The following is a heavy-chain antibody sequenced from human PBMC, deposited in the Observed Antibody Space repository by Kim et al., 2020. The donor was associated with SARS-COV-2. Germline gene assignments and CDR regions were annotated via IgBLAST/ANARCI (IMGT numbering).Heavy chain of an antibody. J-gene: IGHJ4*02. V-gene: IGHV3-30*04. CDR1: GFTFSSYA. Sequence: GGSLRLSCAASGFTFSSYAMHWVRQAPGKGLEWVAVISYDGSNKYYADSVKGRFTISRDNSKNTLYLQMNSLRAEDTAVYYCARGGREHYYDSSGYYAARFDYWGQGTLVTVSS. D-gene: IGHD3-22*01. CDR2: ISYDGSNK. CDR3: ARGGREHYYDSSGYYAARFDY.